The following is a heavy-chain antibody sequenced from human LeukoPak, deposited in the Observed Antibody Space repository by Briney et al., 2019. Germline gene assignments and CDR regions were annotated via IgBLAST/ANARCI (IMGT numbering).Heavy chain of an antibody. Sequence: ASVKVSCKASGYTFTSNHMHWVRQAPGQGLEWMAIINPRGGSTRYAQKFQGRVTMTRDTSTSTVYMELSSLRSEDTAVYYCARDPGYSYGSGAFDIWGQGTMVTVSS. J-gene: IGHJ3*02. CDR2: INPRGGST. CDR3: ARDPGYSYGSGAFDI. CDR1: GYTFTSNH. D-gene: IGHD5-18*01. V-gene: IGHV1-46*01.